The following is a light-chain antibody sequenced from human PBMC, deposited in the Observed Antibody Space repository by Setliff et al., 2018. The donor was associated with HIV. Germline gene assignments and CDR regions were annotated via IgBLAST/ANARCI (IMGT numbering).Light chain of an antibody. V-gene: IGLV2-14*01. Sequence: QSVLTQPASVSGSPGQSVTISCTGTSSDVGGYNYVSWYQQHPGKAPKLMIYDVGNRPSGISNRFSGSKSGNTASLTISGLQAEDEADYYCSSYTSTYTYVFGTGTKVTVL. CDR3: SSYTSTYTYV. J-gene: IGLJ1*01. CDR2: DVG. CDR1: SSDVGGYNY.